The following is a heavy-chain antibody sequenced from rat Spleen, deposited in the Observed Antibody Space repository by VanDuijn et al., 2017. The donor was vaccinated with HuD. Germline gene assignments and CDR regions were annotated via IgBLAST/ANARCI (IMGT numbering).Heavy chain of an antibody. D-gene: IGHD1-9*01. CDR1: GFSLTSNG. CDR3: ARLHTTGIPTYFDY. CDR2: IWAGGST. Sequence: QVQLKESGPGLMQPSETLSLTCTVSGFSLTSNGVGWVRQPLGKGLVWMGTIWAGGSTNYNSAVQSRLSISRDTSKSQVFLKMNSLQPEDTGTYYCARLHTTGIPTYFDYWGQGVMVTVSS. V-gene: IGHV2-72*01. J-gene: IGHJ2*01.